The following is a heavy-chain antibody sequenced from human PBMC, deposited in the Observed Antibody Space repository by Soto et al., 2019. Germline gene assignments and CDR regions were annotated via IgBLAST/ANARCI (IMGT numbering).Heavy chain of an antibody. J-gene: IGHJ6*03. V-gene: IGHV4-59*01. CDR1: GGSISSYY. CDR2: IYYSGST. Sequence: PSETLSLTCTVSGGSISSYYWSWIRQPPGKGLEWIGYIYYSGSTNYNPSLKSRVTISVDTSKNQFSLKLSSVTAADTAVYYCARVPYYYYYYYMDVWGKGTTVTVSS. CDR3: ARVPYYYYYYYMDV.